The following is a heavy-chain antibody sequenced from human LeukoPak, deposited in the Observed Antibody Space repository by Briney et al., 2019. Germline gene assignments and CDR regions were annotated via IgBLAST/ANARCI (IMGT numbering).Heavy chain of an antibody. V-gene: IGHV4-39*01. Sequence: SETLSLTCTVSGGSISSSSYYWGWIRQPPGKGLEWIGSIYYSGSTYYNPSLKSRVTISVDTSKNQFSLKLSSVTATDTAVYYCVRPDNYSFDFWGPGTMVTVSS. J-gene: IGHJ3*01. CDR2: IYYSGST. CDR3: VRPDNYSFDF. CDR1: GGSISSSSYY. D-gene: IGHD5-24*01.